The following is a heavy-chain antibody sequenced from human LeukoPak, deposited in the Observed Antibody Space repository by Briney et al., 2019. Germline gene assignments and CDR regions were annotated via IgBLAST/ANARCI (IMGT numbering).Heavy chain of an antibody. V-gene: IGHV3-23*01. J-gene: IGHJ3*02. CDR2: ISGSGGST. Sequence: GGSLRLSCAASGFTFSSYAMSWVRQAPGKGLEWVSGISGSGGSTYYADSVKGRFIISRDNSKNTLYLQMNSLRAEDTALYYCAKCLGVSPRDTFDIWGQGTMVTVSS. D-gene: IGHD2-8*01. CDR3: AKCLGVSPRDTFDI. CDR1: GFTFSSYA.